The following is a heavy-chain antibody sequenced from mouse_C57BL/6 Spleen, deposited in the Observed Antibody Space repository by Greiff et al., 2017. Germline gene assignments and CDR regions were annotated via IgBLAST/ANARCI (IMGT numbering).Heavy chain of an antibody. CDR1: GYAFSSYW. V-gene: IGHV1-80*01. CDR2: IYPGDGDT. Sequence: QVQLQQSGAELVKPGASVKISCKASGYAFSSYWMNWVKQRPRKGLEWIGQIYPGDGDTNYNGKFKGKATLTADKSSSTAYMQLSSLTSEDSAVYFCALSGFAYWGQGTLVTVSA. J-gene: IGHJ3*01. CDR3: ALSGFAY.